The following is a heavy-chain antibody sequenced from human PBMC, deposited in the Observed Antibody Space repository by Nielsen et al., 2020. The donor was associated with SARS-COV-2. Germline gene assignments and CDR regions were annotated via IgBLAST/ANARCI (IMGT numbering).Heavy chain of an antibody. J-gene: IGHJ3*02. Sequence: SETLSLTCTVSGDSVNSGSFYWTWMRQPPGKELEWIGFIFYSGSTYNHPSLKSRVTISVDTSKNQFSLKLSSVTAADTAVYYCAREATQLPHPWAFDIWGQGTMVTVSS. V-gene: IGHV4-61*01. CDR3: AREATQLPHPWAFDI. CDR1: GDSVNSGSFY. CDR2: IFYSGST. D-gene: IGHD2-2*01.